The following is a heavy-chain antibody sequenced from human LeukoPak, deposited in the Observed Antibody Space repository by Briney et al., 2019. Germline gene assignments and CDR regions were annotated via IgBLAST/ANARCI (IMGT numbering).Heavy chain of an antibody. Sequence: ASVKVSCKASGYTFTTYYMHWVRQAPGQGLEWMGIINPSGGSTRYARKFQGRVTLTCDTSTSTVYMELSSLTSDDTAVYFCARDRAMIRGLIPLDYWGQGTQVTASS. D-gene: IGHD3-10*01. V-gene: IGHV1-46*01. CDR2: INPSGGST. J-gene: IGHJ4*02. CDR3: ARDRAMIRGLIPLDY. CDR1: GYTFTTYY.